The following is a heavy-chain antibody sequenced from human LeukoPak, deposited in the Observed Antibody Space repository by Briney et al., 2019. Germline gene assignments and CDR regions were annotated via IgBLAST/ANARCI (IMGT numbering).Heavy chain of an antibody. V-gene: IGHV4-59*01. CDR3: ARGAGWYEH. Sequence: SETLSLTCTVSGGSISNSYWSWIRQPPGEGLEWIAYIHSNGRTNYNPSLKSRVSISMDTSKNQFSLPLNSVTAADTAVHYCARGAGWYEHWGERTLVTVSS. CDR1: GGSISNSY. J-gene: IGHJ5*02. CDR2: IHSNGRT. D-gene: IGHD4/OR15-4a*01.